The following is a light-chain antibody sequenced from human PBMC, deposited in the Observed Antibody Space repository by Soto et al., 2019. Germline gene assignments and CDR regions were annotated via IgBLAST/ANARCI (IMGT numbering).Light chain of an antibody. J-gene: IGKJ2*01. CDR3: QQYGSSPPMYT. CDR1: RSVSRTY. CDR2: GAF. Sequence: EVVLTQSPGTLSLSPGERATLSCRASRSVSRTYLAWYQQKPGQAPRLLIYGAFNRATGIPDRFSGSGSGPDFALTISRLEPEDFAVYYCQQYGSSPPMYTFGQGTKVEI. V-gene: IGKV3-20*01.